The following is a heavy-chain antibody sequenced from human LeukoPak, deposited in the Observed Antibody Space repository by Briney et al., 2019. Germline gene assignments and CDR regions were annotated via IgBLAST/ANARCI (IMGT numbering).Heavy chain of an antibody. V-gene: IGHV4-59*01. J-gene: IGHJ6*02. CDR1: GGSISSYN. D-gene: IGHD5-12*01. CDR3: ARVWSGYDYYYYYGMDV. CDR2: IYYSGGT. Sequence: PLETLALTCTVSGGSISSYNWSWVRQTPGKGVEWIGYIYYSGGTTYYPSLTTLVATSNDTSKNQFSLKLSSVTAADTAVYYCARVWSGYDYYYYYGMDVWGQGTTVTVSS.